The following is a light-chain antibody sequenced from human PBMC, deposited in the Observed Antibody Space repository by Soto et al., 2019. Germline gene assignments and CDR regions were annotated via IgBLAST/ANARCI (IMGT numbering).Light chain of an antibody. CDR3: QQYGSSLIT. CDR1: QSVSSSY. CDR2: GAS. J-gene: IGKJ5*01. V-gene: IGKV3-20*01. Sequence: EIVLTQSPGTLSLSPGERATLSCRASQSVSSSYLAWYQQKPGQAPRLLIYGASSRATGIPDRFSGSGSGTDCTLTIRRLEPEDFSVYYCQQYGSSLITFGQGTRLEIK.